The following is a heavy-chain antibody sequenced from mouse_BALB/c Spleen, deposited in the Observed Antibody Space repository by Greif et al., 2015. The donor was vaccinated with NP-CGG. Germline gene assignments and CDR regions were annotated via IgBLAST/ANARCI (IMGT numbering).Heavy chain of an antibody. CDR3: AIYDGYYFDY. CDR2: INPSTGYT. CDR1: GYTVTSYW. D-gene: IGHD2-3*01. Sequence: VQGVESGAELAKPGASVKMSCKASGYTVTSYWMHWVKQRPGQGLEWIGYINPSTGYTEYNQKFKDKATLTADKSSSTAYMQLSSLTSEDSAVYYCAIYDGYYFDYWGQGTSLTVSS. J-gene: IGHJ2*02. V-gene: IGHV1-7*01.